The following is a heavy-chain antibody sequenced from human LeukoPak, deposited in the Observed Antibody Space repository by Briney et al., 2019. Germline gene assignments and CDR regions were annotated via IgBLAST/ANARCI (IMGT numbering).Heavy chain of an antibody. V-gene: IGHV3-30*03. CDR1: GFTFSSYG. Sequence: GGSLRLSCAASGFTFSSYGMHWVRQAPGKGLEWVAVISYDGSNKYYADSVKGRFTISRDNAKNSLYLQMNSLRAEDTAVYYCARATYCSSTSCYEGAFDYWGQGTLVTVSS. D-gene: IGHD2-2*01. CDR2: ISYDGSNK. CDR3: ARATYCSSTSCYEGAFDY. J-gene: IGHJ4*02.